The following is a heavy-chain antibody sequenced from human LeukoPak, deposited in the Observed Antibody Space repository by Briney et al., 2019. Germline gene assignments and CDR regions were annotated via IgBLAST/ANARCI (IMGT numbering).Heavy chain of an antibody. CDR1: GGSINSGGYS. CDR3: ARGWGPAYCGGDCHRHFDY. CDR2: IYNSGST. Sequence: SQTLSLTCAVSGGSINSGGYSYDWIRQPPGKGLEWIVYIYNSGSTSYNPSLKSLATMSVDTSKNQFSLKLSFVTAADTAVYYCARGWGPAYCGGDCHRHFDYWGQGALVTVSS. V-gene: IGHV4-30-4*07. J-gene: IGHJ4*02. D-gene: IGHD2-21*02.